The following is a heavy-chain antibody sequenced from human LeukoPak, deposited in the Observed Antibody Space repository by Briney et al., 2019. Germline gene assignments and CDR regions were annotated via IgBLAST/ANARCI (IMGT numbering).Heavy chain of an antibody. CDR2: IKQDGTEK. CDR1: GFTFSSYW. J-gene: IGHJ4*02. CDR3: AREDHSNYEY. Sequence: GGSLRPSCAASGFTFSSYWMSWVRQAPGKGLDWVASIKQDGTEKHYVDSVKGRFTISKDNAKNSLYLQMNSLRAEDTAVYYSAREDHSNYEYWGQGTLVIVSS. D-gene: IGHD4-11*01. V-gene: IGHV3-7*03.